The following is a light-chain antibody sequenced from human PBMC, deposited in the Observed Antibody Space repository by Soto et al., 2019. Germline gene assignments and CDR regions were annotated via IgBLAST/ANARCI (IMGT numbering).Light chain of an antibody. CDR3: QQRSNWPPKLT. CDR1: QSVSSY. CDR2: DDS. J-gene: IGKJ4*01. Sequence: EIVLTQSPATLSLSPGERATLSCRASQSVSSYLAWYQQKPGQAPRLLIYDDSNRATGIPARFSGSGSGTDFTLTISSLEPEDFAVYYCQQRSNWPPKLTFGGGTKVEIK. V-gene: IGKV3-11*01.